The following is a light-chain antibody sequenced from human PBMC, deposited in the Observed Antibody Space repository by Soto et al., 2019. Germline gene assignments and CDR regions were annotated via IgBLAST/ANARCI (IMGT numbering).Light chain of an antibody. CDR1: SSDVGGYSS. Sequence: QSALTQPPSASGSPGQSVTISCTGTSSDVGGYSSISWYQQHPSKAPKLIIYAVIKRPSGVPDRFSDSKSGNTASLTVSGLQAQDEADYYCSSYAGSNSVLFGGGTKVTVL. CDR2: AVI. CDR3: SSYAGSNSVL. J-gene: IGLJ2*01. V-gene: IGLV2-8*01.